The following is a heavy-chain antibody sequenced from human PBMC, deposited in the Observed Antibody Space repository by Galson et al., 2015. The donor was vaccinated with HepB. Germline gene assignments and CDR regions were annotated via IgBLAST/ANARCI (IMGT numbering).Heavy chain of an antibody. V-gene: IGHV3-23*01. J-gene: IGHJ4*02. CDR1: GFTFSRYA. CDR2: VSANGGST. CDR3: ARGEEAFDY. Sequence: SLRLSCAPAGFTFSRYAMSWVRQAPGKGLEWVSAVSANGGSTYYADSVRGRVTISRDNSQNKVFLQMDSLRAEDTAVYYCARGEEAFDYWGQGNLVTGSS.